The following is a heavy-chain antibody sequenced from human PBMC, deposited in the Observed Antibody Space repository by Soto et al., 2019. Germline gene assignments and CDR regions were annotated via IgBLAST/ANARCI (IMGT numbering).Heavy chain of an antibody. CDR1: CVSIRSDY. CDR3: ARDTVGSYMDV. J-gene: IGHJ6*03. V-gene: IGHV4-59*01. D-gene: IGHD4-17*01. Sequence: SETLSLTCTFACVSIRSDYWSWIRQPPGKGLEWIGYIYYSGSTNYNPSLKSRVTISVDTSKNQFSLKLSSVTAADTAVYYCARDTVGSYMDVWGEGTTVT. CDR2: IYYSGST.